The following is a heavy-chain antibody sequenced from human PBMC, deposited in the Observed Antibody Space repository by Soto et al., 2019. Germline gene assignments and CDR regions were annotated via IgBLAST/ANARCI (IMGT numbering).Heavy chain of an antibody. CDR1: GFTFSSYA. CDR3: AKVWRTIVGAGSYFDY. D-gene: IGHD1-26*01. Sequence: GGSLRLSCAASGFTFSSYAMSWVRQAPGKGLEWVSAISGSGGSTYYADSVKGRFTISRDNSKNTLYLQMNSLRAEDTAVYYCAKVWRTIVGAGSYFDYWGQGTLVTVSS. V-gene: IGHV3-23*01. CDR2: ISGSGGST. J-gene: IGHJ4*02.